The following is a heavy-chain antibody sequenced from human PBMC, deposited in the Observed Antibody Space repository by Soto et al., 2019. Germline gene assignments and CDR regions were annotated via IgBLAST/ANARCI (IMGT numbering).Heavy chain of an antibody. Sequence: GGSLRLSCAASGFTFSTYWMSWVRQAPGKGLERVATIRQGGSEKYNVDSVKGRFTISRDNAENSLYLQMNSLKSEDTAVYFCARGSQWQADYWGQGTLVTVSS. CDR1: GFTFSTYW. V-gene: IGHV3-7*01. CDR2: IRQGGSEK. J-gene: IGHJ4*02. D-gene: IGHD6-19*01. CDR3: ARGSQWQADY.